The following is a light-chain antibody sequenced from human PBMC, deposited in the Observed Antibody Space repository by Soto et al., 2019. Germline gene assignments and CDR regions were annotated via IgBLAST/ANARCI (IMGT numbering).Light chain of an antibody. CDR2: EVS. CDR3: SAYTSSLTLYV. Sequence: QSALTQPASVSGSPGQSITISCTGTSSDVGTYNYVSWYQQHSGKAPKLMIYEVSNRPSGVSNRSSGSKSGNTASLTISGLQAEDEADYYCSAYTSSLTLYVFGSGPKLTVL. CDR1: SSDVGTYNY. J-gene: IGLJ1*01. V-gene: IGLV2-14*01.